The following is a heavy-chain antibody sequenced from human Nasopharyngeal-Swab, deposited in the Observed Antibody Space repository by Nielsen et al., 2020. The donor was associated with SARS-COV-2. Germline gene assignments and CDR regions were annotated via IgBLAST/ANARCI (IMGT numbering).Heavy chain of an antibody. D-gene: IGHD3-3*01. V-gene: IGHV3-33*01. CDR3: ARSPYYDFWSGYYTRFDY. Sequence: VRQAPGKGLEWVAVIWYDGSNKYYADSVKGRFTVSRDNSKNTLYLQMNSLRAEDTAVYYCARSPYYDFWSGYYTRFDYWGRGTLVTVSS. J-gene: IGHJ4*02. CDR2: IWYDGSNK.